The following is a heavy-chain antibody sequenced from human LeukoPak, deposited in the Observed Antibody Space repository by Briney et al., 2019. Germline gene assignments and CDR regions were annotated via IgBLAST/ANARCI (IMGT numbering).Heavy chain of an antibody. CDR1: GYIFTSYG. V-gene: IGHV1-18*04. D-gene: IGHD3-9*01. J-gene: IGHJ4*02. CDR3: ARRDYDIMTGYYSHFDY. Sequence: ASVKVSCKVSGYIFTSYGISWVRQAPGQGLEWMGWISAYNGNTNYAQKLQGRVTMTTDTSTSTAYMELRSLRSDDTAVYYCARRDYDIMTGYYSHFDYWGQGTLVTVSS. CDR2: ISAYNGNT.